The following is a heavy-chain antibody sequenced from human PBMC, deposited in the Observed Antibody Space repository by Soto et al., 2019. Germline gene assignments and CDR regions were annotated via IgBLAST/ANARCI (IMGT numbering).Heavy chain of an antibody. CDR1: GGSLSGYY. V-gene: IGHV4-34*01. D-gene: IGHD5-12*01. CDR3: ARGNEGVDIGATLDAFDI. CDR2: INHSGST. J-gene: IGHJ3*02. Sequence: PSETLSLTCAVYGGSLSGYYWSWIRQPPGKGLEWIGEINHSGSTNYNPSLKSRVTISVDTSKNQFSLKLSSVTAADTAVYYCARGNEGVDIGATLDAFDIWGQGTMVTVSS.